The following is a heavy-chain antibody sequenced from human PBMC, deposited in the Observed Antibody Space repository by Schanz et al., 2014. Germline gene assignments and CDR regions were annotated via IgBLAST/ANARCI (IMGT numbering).Heavy chain of an antibody. V-gene: IGHV3-74*02. D-gene: IGHD4-17*01. CDR1: GFTFSSHW. J-gene: IGHJ3*02. CDR2: INSVGSNT. CDR3: ARKMKLGVYGGKGHDSLDI. Sequence: EVQLLESGGGLVQPGGSLRLSCAASGFTFSSHWMHWVRQDPGKGLVWVASINSVGSNTDYADSVTGRFTISRDNAKNTLYLQMNTLRAEDTAVYYCARKMKLGVYGGKGHDSLDIWGQGTMVTVSS.